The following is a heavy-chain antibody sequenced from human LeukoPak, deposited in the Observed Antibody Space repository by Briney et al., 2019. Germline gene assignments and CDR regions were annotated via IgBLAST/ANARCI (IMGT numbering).Heavy chain of an antibody. D-gene: IGHD5-12*01. V-gene: IGHV4-39*01. CDR3: ATGTYSDYYVY. Sequence: SSYGMHWIRRPPGKGLEWIGSIYYSGTTYYNPSLKSRVTISVDTSKNQFSLKLSSVTAADTAVYYCATGTYSDYYVYWGQGTLVTVSS. CDR2: IYYSGTT. CDR1: SSYG. J-gene: IGHJ4*02.